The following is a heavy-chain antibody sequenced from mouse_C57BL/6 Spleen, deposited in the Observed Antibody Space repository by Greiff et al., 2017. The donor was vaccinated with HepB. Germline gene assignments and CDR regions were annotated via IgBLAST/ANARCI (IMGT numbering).Heavy chain of an antibody. CDR2: ISYSGNT. V-gene: IGHV3-2*02. J-gene: IGHJ2*01. CDR1: GYSITSGYG. Sequence: EVKLQESGPGLVKPSQSLSLTCTVTGYSITSGYGWNWIRQFPGNKLEWMVYISYSGNTNYNPSLQSRISTTRDTSKNQFFLQLNSVTTEDTATYYWARTARIKYWGQGTTLTVSS. CDR3: ARTARIKY. D-gene: IGHD1-2*01.